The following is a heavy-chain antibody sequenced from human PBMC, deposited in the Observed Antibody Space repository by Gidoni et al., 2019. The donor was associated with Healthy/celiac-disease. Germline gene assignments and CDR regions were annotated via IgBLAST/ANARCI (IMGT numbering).Heavy chain of an antibody. V-gene: IGHV4-4*02. D-gene: IGHD3-3*01. J-gene: IGHJ4*02. CDR1: GGSISSSNW. CDR2: IYHSGST. CDR3: ALQEYDFWSGYYPF. Sequence: QVQLQESGPGLVKPSGTLSFTCAVSGGSISSSNWSSWVRQPPGQGLEWIGEIYHSGSTNYNPSLKSRVTISVDKSKNQFSLKLSSVTAADTAVYYCALQEYDFWSGYYPFWGQGTLVTVSS.